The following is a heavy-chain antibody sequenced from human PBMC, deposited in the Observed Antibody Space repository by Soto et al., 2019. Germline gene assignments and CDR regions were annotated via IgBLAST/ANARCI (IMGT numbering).Heavy chain of an antibody. CDR1: GFTFSSYS. J-gene: IGHJ6*02. Sequence: EVQLVESVVGLVKPGGSLRLSCAASGFTFSSYSMNWVRQAPGKGLEWVSSISSSSSYIYYADSVKGRFTISRDNAKNSLYLQMNSLSAADTAVYYCATYGDYVPFPYYYGMDVGGQGTAGTVAS. V-gene: IGHV3-21*01. D-gene: IGHD4-17*01. CDR3: ATYGDYVPFPYYYGMDV. CDR2: ISSSSSYI.